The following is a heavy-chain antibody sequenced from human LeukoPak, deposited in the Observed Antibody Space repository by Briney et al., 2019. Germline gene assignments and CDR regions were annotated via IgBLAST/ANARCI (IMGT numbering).Heavy chain of an antibody. CDR3: AKEGGKRLADY. Sequence: GRSLRLSCAASGFTFSSYGMHWVRQAPGKGLEWVAVIWYDGSNKYYADSVKGLFTISRDNSKNTLYPQMNSLRAEDTAVYYCAKEGGKRLADYWGQGTLVTVSS. CDR1: GFTFSSYG. CDR2: IWYDGSNK. J-gene: IGHJ4*02. D-gene: IGHD1-1*01. V-gene: IGHV3-33*06.